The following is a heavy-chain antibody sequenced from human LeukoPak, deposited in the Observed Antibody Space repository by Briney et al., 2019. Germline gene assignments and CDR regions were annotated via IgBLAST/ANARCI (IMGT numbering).Heavy chain of an antibody. CDR3: AREVGYCSSTSCYAGGNWFDP. CDR1: GGSISNGGYY. D-gene: IGHD2-2*01. Sequence: PSETLSLTCTVSGGSISNGGYYWSWIRQHPGKGLEWIGYMYYSGNTDYNPSLESRLTISLDTSKNQFSLKLSSVTAADTAVYYCAREVGYCSSTSCYAGGNWFDPWGQGTLVTVSS. CDR2: MYYSGNT. J-gene: IGHJ5*02. V-gene: IGHV4-31*03.